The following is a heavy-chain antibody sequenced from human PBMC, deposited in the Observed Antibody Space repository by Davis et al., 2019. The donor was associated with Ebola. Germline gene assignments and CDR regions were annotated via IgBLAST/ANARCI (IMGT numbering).Heavy chain of an antibody. D-gene: IGHD3-22*01. V-gene: IGHV1-18*01. Sequence: ASVKVSCKASGYTFTSYGISWVRQAPGQGLEWMGWISAYNGNTNYAQKLQGRVTMTTDTSTSTAYMELRSLRSDDTAVYYCARELGVEWLLPNYYYYGMDVWGQGTTVTVSS. CDR1: GYTFTSYG. J-gene: IGHJ6*02. CDR3: ARELGVEWLLPNYYYYGMDV. CDR2: ISAYNGNT.